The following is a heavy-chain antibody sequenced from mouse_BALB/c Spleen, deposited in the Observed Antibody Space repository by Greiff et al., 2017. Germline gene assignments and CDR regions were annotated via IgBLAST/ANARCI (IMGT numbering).Heavy chain of an antibody. CDR2: IDPENGNT. CDR3: ATYRYPFAY. Sequence: EVQLQQSGAELVRPGALVKLSCKASGFNIKDYYMHWVKQRPEQGLEWIGWIDPENGNTIYDPKFQGKASITADTSSNTAYLQLSSLTSEDTAVYYCATYRYPFAYWGQGTLVTVSA. CDR1: GFNIKDYY. J-gene: IGHJ3*01. D-gene: IGHD2-14*01. V-gene: IGHV14-1*02.